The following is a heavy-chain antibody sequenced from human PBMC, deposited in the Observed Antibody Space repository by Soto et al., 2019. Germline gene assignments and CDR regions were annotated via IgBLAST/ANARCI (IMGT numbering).Heavy chain of an antibody. J-gene: IGHJ6*02. Sequence: EVQLLESGGGLVQPGGSLRLSCTASGFTFSIYAMTWVRQAPGKGLEWVSVISGGGGNPYYADSVKGRFTISRDNSKNTLSLQMNSLRAEDTAVYYCAKSAATGTYYYYYGMDVWGQGTTVTVSS. CDR1: GFTFSIYA. D-gene: IGHD6-13*01. CDR2: ISGGGGNP. V-gene: IGHV3-23*01. CDR3: AKSAATGTYYYYYGMDV.